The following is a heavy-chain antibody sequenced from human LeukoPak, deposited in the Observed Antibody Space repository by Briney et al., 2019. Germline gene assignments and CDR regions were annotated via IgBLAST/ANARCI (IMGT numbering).Heavy chain of an antibody. CDR2: IYTSGST. J-gene: IGHJ4*02. CDR1: GGSISSYY. V-gene: IGHV4-4*07. D-gene: IGHD6-13*01. Sequence: SETLSLTCTVSGGSISSYYWSWIRQPAGKGLEWIGRIYTSGSTNYNPSLKSRVTMSVDTSKNQFSLKLSSVTAADTAVYYCARESSSSWYVLLDYWGQGTLVTVSS. CDR3: ARESSSSWYVLLDY.